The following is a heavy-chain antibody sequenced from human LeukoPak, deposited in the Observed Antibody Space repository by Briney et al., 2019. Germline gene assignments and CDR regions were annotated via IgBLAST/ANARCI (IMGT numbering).Heavy chain of an antibody. J-gene: IGHJ3*02. CDR3: ATRITIFGVEGPWGAFDI. CDR2: IYHSGST. V-gene: IGHV4-30-2*01. CDR1: GGSISSGGYY. Sequence: SETLSLTCTVSGGSISSGGYYWSWIRQPPGKGLEWIGYIYHSGSTYYNPSLKSRVTISVDRSKNQFSLKLSSVTAADTAVYYCATRITIFGVEGPWGAFDIWGQGTMVTVSS. D-gene: IGHD3-3*01.